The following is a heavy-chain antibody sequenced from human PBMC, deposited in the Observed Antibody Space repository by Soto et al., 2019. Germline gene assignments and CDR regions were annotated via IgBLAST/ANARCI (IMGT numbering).Heavy chain of an antibody. V-gene: IGHV1-3*05. Sequence: QVQLVQSGAEEKKPGASVKVYCKASGYTFTGYAMHWVRQAPGQRLEWMGWINAGNGNTKYSQRFQGRVTITRDTSAGAAYMELSSLSSEDTAVYYCARAVAVPADFDYWGQGTLVTVSS. CDR3: ARAVAVPADFDY. CDR1: GYTFTGYA. D-gene: IGHD6-19*01. CDR2: INAGNGNT. J-gene: IGHJ4*02.